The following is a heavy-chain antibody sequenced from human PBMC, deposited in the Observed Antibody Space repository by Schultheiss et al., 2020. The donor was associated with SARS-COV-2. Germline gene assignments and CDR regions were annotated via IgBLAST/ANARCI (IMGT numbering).Heavy chain of an antibody. CDR2: ISYDGSNK. J-gene: IGHJ6*02. Sequence: GESLKISCAASGFTFSSYAMHWVRQAPGKGLEWVAVISYDGSNKYYADSVKGRFTISRENAKNSLYLQMNSLRVEDTAVYYCARDSQRHYHYYGMDVWGQGTTVTVSS. CDR3: ARDSQRHYHYYGMDV. CDR1: GFTFSSYA. V-gene: IGHV3-30*14.